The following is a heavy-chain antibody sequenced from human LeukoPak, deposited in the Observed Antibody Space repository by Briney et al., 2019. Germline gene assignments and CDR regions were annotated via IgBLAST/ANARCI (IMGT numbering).Heavy chain of an antibody. Sequence: ASETLSLTCTVSGGSISSSSYYWGWIRQPPGKGLEWIGSIYHSGSTYYNPSLKSRVTISVDTSKNQFSLKLRSVTAADTAVYYCARVVQSTDSSGFYLPEYFQHWGQGTLVTVSS. CDR3: ARVVQSTDSSGFYLPEYFQH. CDR1: GGSISSSSYY. D-gene: IGHD3-22*01. V-gene: IGHV4-39*07. CDR2: IYHSGST. J-gene: IGHJ1*01.